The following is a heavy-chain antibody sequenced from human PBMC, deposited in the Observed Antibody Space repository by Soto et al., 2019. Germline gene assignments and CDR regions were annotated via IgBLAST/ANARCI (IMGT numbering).Heavy chain of an antibody. CDR1: RVRVEIYT. CDR3: AKESIVGATVGAFDI. CDR2: ISWDGGST. D-gene: IGHD1-26*01. Sequence: PAWCMEIGSAACRVRVEIYTMHGVRQDKGKGLEWVSLISWDGGSTYYADSVKGRFTISRDNSKNSLYLQMNSLRTEDTALYYCAKESIVGATVGAFDIWGQGTMVTVSS. V-gene: IGHV3-43*01. J-gene: IGHJ3*02.